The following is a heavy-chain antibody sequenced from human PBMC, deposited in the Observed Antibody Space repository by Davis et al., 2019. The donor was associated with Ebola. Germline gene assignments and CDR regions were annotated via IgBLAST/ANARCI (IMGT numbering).Heavy chain of an antibody. J-gene: IGHJ4*02. CDR3: AKDLTSYYGSGDFFDY. CDR2: ISASGGAT. D-gene: IGHD3-10*01. CDR1: GFLFSSYA. Sequence: PGGSLRLSCAASGFLFSSYAKSWVRQAPGRGLEWVSSISASGGATFYADSVKGRIVMSRDNSNDTLYLRMNNLRAEDTAIYYCAKDLTSYYGSGDFFDYWGQGILVTVSS. V-gene: IGHV3-23*01.